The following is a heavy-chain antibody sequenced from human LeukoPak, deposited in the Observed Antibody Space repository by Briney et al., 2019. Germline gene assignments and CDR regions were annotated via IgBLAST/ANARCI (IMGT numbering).Heavy chain of an antibody. J-gene: IGHJ4*02. CDR1: GFMFSSNW. CDR2: IKEDGTET. CDR3: AKEGRSLQTY. Sequence: GGPLRLSCAASGFMFSSNWMSWVRLAPGKGLEWVANIKEDGTETYYVDSVKGRFTISRDNAKNSLYLQMNSLRVEDTAVYYCAKEGRSLQTYWGQGTLVTVSS. D-gene: IGHD5-24*01. V-gene: IGHV3-7*03.